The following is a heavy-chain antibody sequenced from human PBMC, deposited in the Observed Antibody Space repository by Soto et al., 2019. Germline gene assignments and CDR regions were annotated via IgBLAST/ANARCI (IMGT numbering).Heavy chain of an antibody. J-gene: IGHJ5*02. V-gene: IGHV1-3*01. Sequence: ASVKGSCKASGYTLTGYAMHWVRQAPGQRLEWMGWINAGNGNTKYSQKFQGRVTITRDTSASTAYMELSSLRSEDTAVYYCAREEEYTDPPWFDPWGQGTLVTVSS. CDR3: AREEEYTDPPWFDP. CDR2: INAGNGNT. CDR1: GYTLTGYA. D-gene: IGHD6-6*01.